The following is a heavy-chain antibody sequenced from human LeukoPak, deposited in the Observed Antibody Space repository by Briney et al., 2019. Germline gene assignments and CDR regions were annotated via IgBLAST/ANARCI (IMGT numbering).Heavy chain of an antibody. CDR2: IASSTNYI. Sequence: GGSLRLSCAASGFPLSGYIMNWVRQAPGKGLEWVSSIASSTNYIYYADSVKGRFTISSDNARNSLYLHMNSLRAEDTAVYYCVRVGYCSSSTCRNYFDYWGQGTLVTVSS. D-gene: IGHD2-2*01. CDR3: VRVGYCSSSTCRNYFDY. CDR1: GFPLSGYI. V-gene: IGHV3-21*01. J-gene: IGHJ4*02.